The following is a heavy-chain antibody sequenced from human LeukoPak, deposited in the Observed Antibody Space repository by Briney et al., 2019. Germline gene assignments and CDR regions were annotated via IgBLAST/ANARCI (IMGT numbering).Heavy chain of an antibody. CDR1: GFTFSGYW. CDR3: ARENWTNDY. Sequence: PGGSLRLSCAASGFTFSGYWMHWVREAPGKGLGGVSRINSDWISIRYADSVKGRFTISRDNAQNSVYLQMNSLRAEDTAVYYCARENWTNDYWGQGTLVTVSS. CDR2: INSDWISI. D-gene: IGHD1/OR15-1a*01. J-gene: IGHJ4*02. V-gene: IGHV3-74*01.